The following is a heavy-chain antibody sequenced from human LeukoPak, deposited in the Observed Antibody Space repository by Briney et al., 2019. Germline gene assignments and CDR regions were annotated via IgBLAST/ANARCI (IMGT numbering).Heavy chain of an antibody. D-gene: IGHD4-17*01. CDR3: ARDGGIREYGDRARFLFDP. CDR2: IYYSGST. J-gene: IGHJ5*02. Sequence: SETLSLTCTVSGGSISSSSYYWGWIRQPPGEGLEWVGSIYYSGSTYYNPSLKSRVTISVDTSKNQFSLKLSSVTAADTAVYYCARDGGIREYGDRARFLFDPWGQGTLVTVSS. V-gene: IGHV4-39*07. CDR1: GGSISSSSYY.